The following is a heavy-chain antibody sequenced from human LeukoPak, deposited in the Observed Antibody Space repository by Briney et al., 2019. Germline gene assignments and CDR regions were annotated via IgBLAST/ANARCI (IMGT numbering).Heavy chain of an antibody. CDR3: ARLLRAGYCSTTTCNWFDP. Sequence: SETLSLTCVVSGGSISSTSYYWGWIRQPPGKGLEWIGSIYYSGSTYYSPSLKSRVTISVDTSKNPFSLKLSSVTAADTAVYYCARLLRAGYCSTTTCNWFDPWGQGTLVTVSS. J-gene: IGHJ5*02. D-gene: IGHD2-2*03. CDR1: GGSISSTSYY. CDR2: IYYSGST. V-gene: IGHV4-39*07.